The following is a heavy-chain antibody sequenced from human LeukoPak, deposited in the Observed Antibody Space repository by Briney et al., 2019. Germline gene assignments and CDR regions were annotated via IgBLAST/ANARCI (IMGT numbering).Heavy chain of an antibody. CDR1: GFTFSSYE. D-gene: IGHD5-18*01. CDR2: ISSSGRTI. V-gene: IGHV3-48*03. J-gene: IGHJ4*02. CDR3: ARGGVTFGD. Sequence: GGSLRLSCAASGFTFSSYEMNWVRQAPGKGLEWVSYISSSGRTIYYADSVKGRFTISRDNAKNSLYLQMNSLRAEDTAVYYCARGGVTFGDWGQGTLVTVSS.